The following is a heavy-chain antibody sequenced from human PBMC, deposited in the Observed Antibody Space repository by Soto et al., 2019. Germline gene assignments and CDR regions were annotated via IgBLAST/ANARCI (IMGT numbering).Heavy chain of an antibody. Sequence: EVKVLESGGGLVQPGGSLRLSCATSGFTFSLYPMNWVRQAPGKGLEWVSGISAGGDSTYYADSVKGRFTIFRDNSKNSVYLQMNSLRVEDTAVYYCVRRVWGQGTLVTVSS. J-gene: IGHJ4*02. V-gene: IGHV3-23*01. CDR1: GFTFSLYP. CDR2: ISAGGDST. CDR3: VRRV.